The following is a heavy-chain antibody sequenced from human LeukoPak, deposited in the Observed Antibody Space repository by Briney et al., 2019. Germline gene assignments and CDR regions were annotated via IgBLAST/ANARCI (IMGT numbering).Heavy chain of an antibody. CDR1: GYTFTGYH. V-gene: IGHV1-2*02. J-gene: IGHJ4*02. D-gene: IGHD3-9*01. CDR2: INPNSGGT. CDR3: AKEKLRYFDWLPNFDY. Sequence: GASVKVSCKASGYTFTGYHMHWVRQAPGQGLEWMGWINPNSGGTNYARKFQGRVTMTRDTSISTAYMELSRLRSDDTAVYYCAKEKLRYFDWLPNFDYWGQGTLVTVSS.